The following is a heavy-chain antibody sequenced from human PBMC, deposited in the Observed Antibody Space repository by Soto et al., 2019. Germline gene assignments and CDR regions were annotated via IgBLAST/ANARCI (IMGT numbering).Heavy chain of an antibody. CDR1: GGSISTYY. D-gene: IGHD3-3*01. J-gene: IGHJ4*02. Sequence: SSETLSLTCTVSGGSISTYYCNRIRQPAGKGLEWIGRIDTSGSTNYNPSLKSRVTMSVDTSENQFSLKLSSVTAADTAVYYCARGGHDFWSGPFDYWGQGRLVTVSS. CDR2: IDTSGST. CDR3: ARGGHDFWSGPFDY. V-gene: IGHV4-4*07.